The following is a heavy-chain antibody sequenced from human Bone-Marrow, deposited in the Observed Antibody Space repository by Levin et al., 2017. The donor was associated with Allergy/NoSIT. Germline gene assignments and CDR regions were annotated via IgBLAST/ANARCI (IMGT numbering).Heavy chain of an antibody. D-gene: IGHD3-10*01. V-gene: IGHV3-7*01. CDR2: IKQDGSEK. CDR1: GFTFNSYW. J-gene: IGHJ3*02. CDR3: AGPRGGAFDI. Sequence: LSLTCAASGFTFNSYWMSWVRQAPGKGLEWVANIKQDGSEKYYVDSVKGRFTISRDNAKNSLYLQMDSLRDDDTAVYYCAGPRGGAFDIWGQGTMVTVSS.